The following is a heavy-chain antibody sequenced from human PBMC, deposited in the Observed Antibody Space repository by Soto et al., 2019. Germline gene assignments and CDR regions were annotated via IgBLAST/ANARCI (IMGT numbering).Heavy chain of an antibody. Sequence: QVQLVQSGAEVKKPGSSVKVSCKASGGTFSSYTISWVRQAPGQGLEWMGRIIAIVGIANYAQKFQGRVTITADKSTSTAYMERSSVRSEDTAVYYCARDRGDDVVVPAAMRYYGMDVWGQGTTVTVSS. D-gene: IGHD2-2*01. CDR3: ARDRGDDVVVPAAMRYYGMDV. CDR1: GGTFSSYT. CDR2: IIAIVGIA. V-gene: IGHV1-69*08. J-gene: IGHJ6*02.